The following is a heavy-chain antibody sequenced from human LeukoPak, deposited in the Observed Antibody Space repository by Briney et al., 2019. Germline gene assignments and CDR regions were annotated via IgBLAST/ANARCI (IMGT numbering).Heavy chain of an antibody. J-gene: IGHJ3*02. CDR3: ARLRLPATPGAFDI. D-gene: IGHD5-12*01. V-gene: IGHV4-61*02. CDR1: GASIRSGRFH. Sequence: SETLSLTCNVSGASIRSGRFHWSWIRQPAGKGLQWIGRINLSGNIDYNPSLRGRLTLSLDTSNNQFSLKLTSMTAADTAMYYCARLRLPATPGAFDIWGQGTMVTVSS. CDR2: INLSGNI.